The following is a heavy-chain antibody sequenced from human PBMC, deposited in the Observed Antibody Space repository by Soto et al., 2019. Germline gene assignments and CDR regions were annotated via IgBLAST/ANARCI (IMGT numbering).Heavy chain of an antibody. D-gene: IGHD2-15*01. CDR1: GDSISSSAYY. CDR2: ISYSGST. J-gene: IGHJ6*03. V-gene: IGHV4-39*02. Sequence: SETLSLTCTVSGDSISSSAYYWGWIRQPPGKGLEWIGGISYSGSTYYSPSLKSRVTISVDTSKNQFSLKLSSVTAADTAVYYCAREVVERPCSGGSCYLGNYYYYMDVWGKGTTVTVSS. CDR3: AREVVERPCSGGSCYLGNYYYYMDV.